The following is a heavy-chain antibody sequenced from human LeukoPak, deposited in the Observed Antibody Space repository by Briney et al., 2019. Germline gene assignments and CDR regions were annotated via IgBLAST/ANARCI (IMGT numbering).Heavy chain of an antibody. V-gene: IGHV4-4*07. J-gene: IGHJ4*02. Sequence: SETLSLTCTVSGVSISTYYWSWIRQPAGKGLEWIGRIFTGESPNYNPSLKSRVAMSVDTSKNQFSLKLTSMTAADTAVYYCARGGYSFVGFFDYWGQGTLVTVSS. D-gene: IGHD5-18*01. CDR1: GVSISTYY. CDR2: IFTGESP. CDR3: ARGGYSFVGFFDY.